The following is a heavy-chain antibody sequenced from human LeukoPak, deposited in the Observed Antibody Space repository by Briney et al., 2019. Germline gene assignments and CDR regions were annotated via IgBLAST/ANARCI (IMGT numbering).Heavy chain of an antibody. CDR2: ISGSGGST. Sequence: GGSLRLSCAASGFTFSSYAMSWVRQAPGKGLEWVSAISGSGGSTYYADSVKGRFTISRDNSKNTLYLQMNSLRAEDTAVYYCAKGGRSSSSWYGAFDIWGQGTMFTVSS. J-gene: IGHJ3*02. V-gene: IGHV3-23*01. CDR3: AKGGRSSSSWYGAFDI. CDR1: GFTFSSYA. D-gene: IGHD6-13*01.